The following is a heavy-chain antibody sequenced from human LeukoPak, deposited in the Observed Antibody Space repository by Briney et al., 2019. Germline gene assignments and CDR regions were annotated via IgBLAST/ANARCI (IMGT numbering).Heavy chain of an antibody. CDR1: GFTFSSQV. D-gene: IGHD1-26*01. Sequence: PGGSLRLSCAAPGFTFSSQVMSWVRQAPGKSLEWVSSISASGGVTYYADSVKGRFTISRDNSKNTLYLQMNSLRAEDTAVYYCAREGPKVLIVGVGGYYMDVWGKGTTVTVSS. J-gene: IGHJ6*03. CDR3: AREGPKVLIVGVGGYYMDV. CDR2: ISASGGVT. V-gene: IGHV3-23*01.